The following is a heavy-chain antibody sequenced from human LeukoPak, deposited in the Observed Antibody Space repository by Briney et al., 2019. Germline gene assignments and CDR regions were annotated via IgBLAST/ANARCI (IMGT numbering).Heavy chain of an antibody. V-gene: IGHV4-39*07. Sequence: SETLSLTCTVSGGSISSSSYYWDWIRQPPGKGLEWIGSAYYSGSTYYNPSLKSRVTISVDTSKNQFSLKLSSVTAADTAVYYCARDASITMVRGVIMSRYFDLWGRGTLVTVSS. CDR2: AYYSGST. CDR3: ARDASITMVRGVIMSRYFDL. CDR1: GGSISSSSYY. J-gene: IGHJ2*01. D-gene: IGHD3-10*01.